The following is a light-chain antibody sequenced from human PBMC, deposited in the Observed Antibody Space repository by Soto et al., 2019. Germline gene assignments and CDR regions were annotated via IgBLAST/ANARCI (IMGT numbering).Light chain of an antibody. CDR2: KAS. J-gene: IGKJ1*01. CDR1: ESISRW. CDR3: QQYHSYWT. Sequence: DIQMTQSPSTLSASVGDRVTITCRASESISRWLAWYQQKPGKPPNLLIYKASTLGSGVPSRFSGTGSGTEFTLTISSLQPGDFATYYCQQYHSYWTFGQGTKVDIK. V-gene: IGKV1-5*03.